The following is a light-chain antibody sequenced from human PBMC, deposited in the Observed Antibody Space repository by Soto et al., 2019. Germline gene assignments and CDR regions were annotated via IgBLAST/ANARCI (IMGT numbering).Light chain of an antibody. Sequence: QSVLTQPPSVSGAPGQRVTISCTGSTSNIGAGYDVHWYQQPPGAAPKLLIYGNTNRPSGVPDRFPGSQSGTSASLAITGLQTEDEADYYCQSYDSSLNVVFGGGTKLTVL. CDR1: TSNIGAGYD. CDR2: GNT. J-gene: IGLJ2*01. CDR3: QSYDSSLNVV. V-gene: IGLV1-40*01.